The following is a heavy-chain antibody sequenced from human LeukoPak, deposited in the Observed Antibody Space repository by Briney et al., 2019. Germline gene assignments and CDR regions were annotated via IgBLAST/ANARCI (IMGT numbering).Heavy chain of an antibody. Sequence: GGSLRLSCAASGFTFSSYWMSWVRQAPGKGLEWVANIKQDGSEKYYVDSVKGRFTISRDNAKNSLYLQMNSLRAEDMAVYYCARVEGSGWLGDYFDYWGQGTLVTVSS. CDR2: IKQDGSEK. CDR1: GFTFSSYW. CDR3: ARVEGSGWLGDYFDY. V-gene: IGHV3-7*01. J-gene: IGHJ4*02. D-gene: IGHD6-19*01.